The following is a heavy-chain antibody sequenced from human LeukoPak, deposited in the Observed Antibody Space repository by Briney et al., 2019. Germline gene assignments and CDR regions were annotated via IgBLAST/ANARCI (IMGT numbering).Heavy chain of an antibody. CDR3: ARDPPGTGDFDC. V-gene: IGHV3-21*01. D-gene: IGHD3-10*01. J-gene: IGHJ4*02. Sequence: GGSLRLSCAASGFTFSSYSMNWVRQAPGKGLEWVSSISSSSSYIYYADSVKGRFTISRDNAKNSLYLQMNSLRAEDTAVYYCARDPPGTGDFDCWGQGTLVTVSS. CDR2: ISSSSSYI. CDR1: GFTFSSYS.